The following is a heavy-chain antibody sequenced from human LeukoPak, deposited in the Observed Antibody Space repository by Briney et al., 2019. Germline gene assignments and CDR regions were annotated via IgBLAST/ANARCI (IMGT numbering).Heavy chain of an antibody. D-gene: IGHD1-26*01. J-gene: IGHJ4*02. Sequence: GGSLRLSCAASGFTFSSYWMSWVRQAPGKGLEWVANIKQDGSEKYYVDSMKGRFTISRDLSKNTLYLQMNSLRAEDTALYYCARKYSGTNPFDYWGQGTLVTVSS. CDR3: ARKYSGTNPFDY. CDR1: GFTFSSYW. CDR2: IKQDGSEK. V-gene: IGHV3-7*03.